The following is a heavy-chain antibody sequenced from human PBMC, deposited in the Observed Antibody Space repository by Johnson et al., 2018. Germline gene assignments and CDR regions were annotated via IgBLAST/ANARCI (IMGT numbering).Heavy chain of an antibody. Sequence: VQLVQSGGGLVQPGGSLRLPCVASGFTVSNNYMSWVRQAPGKGLEWVPVIYSGGTTYYADAVKGRFTISRDNSKNTLYLQMNSLRSEDTAVYYCARGSVGVRGVGYWGQGTLVTVSA. J-gene: IGHJ4*02. CDR3: ARGSVGVRGVGY. V-gene: IGHV3-66*02. CDR2: IYSGGTT. D-gene: IGHD3-10*01. CDR1: GFTVSNNY.